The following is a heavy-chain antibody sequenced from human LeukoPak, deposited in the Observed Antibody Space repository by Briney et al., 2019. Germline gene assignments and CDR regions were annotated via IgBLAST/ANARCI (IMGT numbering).Heavy chain of an antibody. V-gene: IGHV1-46*01. D-gene: IGHD5/OR15-5a*01. CDR3: AGSFYDLLVYFDY. CDR2: INPSGDTT. CDR1: GYIFTSYY. Sequence: ASVKVSRKASGYIFTSYYIHWVRQAPGQGLEWMGVINPSGDTTTYAQKFQGRVTMTRDMSTSTVYMELSSLRSEATAVYYCAGSFYDLLVYFDYWGQGTLVTVSS. J-gene: IGHJ4*02.